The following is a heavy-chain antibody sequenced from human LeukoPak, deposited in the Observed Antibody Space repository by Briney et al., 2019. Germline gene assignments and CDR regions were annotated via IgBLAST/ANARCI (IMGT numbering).Heavy chain of an antibody. CDR1: GGSFSGYY. D-gene: IGHD3-10*01. V-gene: IGHV4-34*01. J-gene: IGHJ6*03. CDR3: ARGYGSGNGLYYYYYMDV. Sequence: SETLSLTCAVYGGSFSGYYWSWIRRPPGKGLEWIGEINHSGSTNYNPSLKSRVTISVDTSKNQFALKLSSVTAADTAVYYCARGYGSGNGLYYYYYMDVWGKGTTVTISS. CDR2: INHSGST.